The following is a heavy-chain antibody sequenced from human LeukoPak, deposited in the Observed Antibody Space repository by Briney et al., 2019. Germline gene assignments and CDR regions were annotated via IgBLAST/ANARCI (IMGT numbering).Heavy chain of an antibody. CDR2: INRSGST. V-gene: IGHV4-34*01. CDR1: GFTFNSYE. CDR3: ARSYNWKRIGAFDI. J-gene: IGHJ3*02. D-gene: IGHD1-20*01. Sequence: PGGSLRLSCAASGFTFNSYEMNWVRQPPGKGLEWIGEINRSGSTNYNPSPKSRVTISVDTSKNQFSLKLSSVTAAADTAVYYCARSYNWKRIGAFDIWGQGTMVTVSS.